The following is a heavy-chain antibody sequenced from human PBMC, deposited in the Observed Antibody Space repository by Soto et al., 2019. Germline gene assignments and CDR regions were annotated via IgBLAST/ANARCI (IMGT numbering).Heavy chain of an antibody. CDR2: ISPDGGRT. CDR3: ATRDPGHY. Sequence: ASVKLSFKPSASTFTTYYMHWVRQAPGQGLEWMGIISPDGGRTSYAQKFQGRVTMTRDTSTSTVYMELSSLRSEDTAVYYCATRDPGHYWGQGTLVTVSS. J-gene: IGHJ4*02. CDR1: ASTFTTYY. V-gene: IGHV1-46*01.